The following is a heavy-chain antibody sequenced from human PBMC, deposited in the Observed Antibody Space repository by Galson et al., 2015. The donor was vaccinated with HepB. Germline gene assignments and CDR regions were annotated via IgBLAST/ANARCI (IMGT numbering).Heavy chain of an antibody. Sequence: LRLSCAVSRLSFGDYAMSWFRRAPGKGLEWVGFIRSNTYGGTTKYAASLKGRFSISRDDSKSIAYLQMNSLKTEDTAVYFCTSGNFDGPFDYWGQGTRVTVSS. CDR2: IRSNTYGGTT. J-gene: IGHJ4*02. CDR1: RLSFGDYA. V-gene: IGHV3-49*03. D-gene: IGHD1-7*01. CDR3: TSGNFDGPFDY.